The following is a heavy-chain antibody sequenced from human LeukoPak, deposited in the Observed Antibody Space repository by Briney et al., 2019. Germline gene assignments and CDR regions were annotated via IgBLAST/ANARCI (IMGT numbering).Heavy chain of an antibody. J-gene: IGHJ4*02. D-gene: IGHD5-12*01. CDR2: INPNSGGT. CDR3: ARDQGDSGYDFDY. Sequence: GASVKVSYKASGYTFTGYYMHWVRQAPGQGLEWMGWINPNSGGTNYAQKFQGRVTMTRDTSISTAYMELSRLRSDDTAVYYCARDQGDSGYDFDYWGQGTLVTVSS. CDR1: GYTFTGYY. V-gene: IGHV1-2*02.